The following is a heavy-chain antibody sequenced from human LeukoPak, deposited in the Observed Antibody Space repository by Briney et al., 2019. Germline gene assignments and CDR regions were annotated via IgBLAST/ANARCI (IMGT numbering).Heavy chain of an antibody. D-gene: IGHD2-15*01. J-gene: IGHJ6*02. Sequence: PGGSLRLSCAASGFTFSSYSMNWVRQAPGKGLEWVSSISSSSSYIYYADSAKGRFTISRDNAKNPLYLQMNSLRAEDTAVYYCARLDPDCSGGSCYSTQGYYYYGMDVWGQGTTVTVSS. CDR2: ISSSSSYI. CDR1: GFTFSSYS. CDR3: ARLDPDCSGGSCYSTQGYYYYGMDV. V-gene: IGHV3-21*01.